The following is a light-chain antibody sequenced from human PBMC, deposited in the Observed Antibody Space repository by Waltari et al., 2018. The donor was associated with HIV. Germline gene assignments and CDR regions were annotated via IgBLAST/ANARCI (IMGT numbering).Light chain of an antibody. J-gene: IGKJ2*01. CDR2: DAS. CDR3: QQRYTWLDT. V-gene: IGKV3-11*01. Sequence: EIVLTQSPATLSLSPGERATLSCRASQSVSSYLAWYQQKPGQAPRLLIYDASNSATGIPARFSGSGAETDFTLTISSREPEDFAVYYCQQRYTWLDTFGPGTKLEIK. CDR1: QSVSSY.